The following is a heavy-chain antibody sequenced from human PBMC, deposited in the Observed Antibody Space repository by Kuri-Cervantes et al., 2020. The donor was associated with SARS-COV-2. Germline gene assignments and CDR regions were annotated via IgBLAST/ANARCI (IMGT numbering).Heavy chain of an antibody. Sequence: SVKVSCKASGYTFTSYGISWVRQAPGQGLEWMGGIIPIFGTANYAQKFQGRVTITADESTSTAYMELSSLRSEDTAVYYCANLREAEYYGMDVWGQGTTVTVSS. J-gene: IGHJ6*02. V-gene: IGHV1-69*13. CDR1: GYTFTSYG. D-gene: IGHD1-26*01. CDR3: ANLREAEYYGMDV. CDR2: IIPIFGTA.